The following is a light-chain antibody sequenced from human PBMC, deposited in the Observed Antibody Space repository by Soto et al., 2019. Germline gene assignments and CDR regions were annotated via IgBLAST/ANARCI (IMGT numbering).Light chain of an antibody. V-gene: IGKV3-20*01. CDR2: AAS. CDR3: QQYNASPLT. CDR1: QSLNTNS. J-gene: IGKJ3*01. Sequence: EIVLTQSPGTLSLSPGERATLSCRASQSLNTNSLAWYQQKPGQTPRLLIYAASTRDTDIPDRFIGSGSGTDFALTITWLEPEDFALYYCQQYNASPLTFGPGTKLDVK.